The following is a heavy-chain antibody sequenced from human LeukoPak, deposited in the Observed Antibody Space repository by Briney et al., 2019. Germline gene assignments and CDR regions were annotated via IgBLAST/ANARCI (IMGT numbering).Heavy chain of an antibody. D-gene: IGHD2-2*02. Sequence: GGSLRLSCAASGFTSSIYSMNWVRQAPGKGLEWVSSITSGRSYIYYTDSVKGRFTISRDNAKNSLYLQMNSLRAEDTAVYYCARDRGMYCSGSSCYKDYYYMDVWGKGTTVTISS. J-gene: IGHJ6*03. CDR1: GFTSSIYS. V-gene: IGHV3-21*01. CDR3: ARDRGMYCSGSSCYKDYYYMDV. CDR2: ITSGRSYI.